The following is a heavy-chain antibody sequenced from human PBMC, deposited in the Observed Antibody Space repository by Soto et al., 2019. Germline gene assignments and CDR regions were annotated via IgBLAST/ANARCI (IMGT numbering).Heavy chain of an antibody. J-gene: IGHJ4*02. CDR2: IYYSGST. Sequence: SETLSLTCTVSGGSISSSSYYWGWIRQPPGKGLEWIGSIYYSGSTYYNPSLKSRVTISVDTSKNQFSLKLSSVTAADTAVYYCASLGITIFGVATYYFDYWGQGTLVTVSS. V-gene: IGHV4-39*01. D-gene: IGHD3-3*01. CDR1: GGSISSSSYY. CDR3: ASLGITIFGVATYYFDY.